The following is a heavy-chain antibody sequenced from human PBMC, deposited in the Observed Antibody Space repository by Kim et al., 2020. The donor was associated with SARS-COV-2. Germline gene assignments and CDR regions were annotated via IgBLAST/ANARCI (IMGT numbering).Heavy chain of an antibody. CDR3: ASSPGGEQPPKLYYYGMDV. CDR2: INHSGST. V-gene: IGHV4-34*01. J-gene: IGHJ6*02. Sequence: SETLSLTCAVYGGSFSGYYWSWIRQPPGKGLEWIGEINHSGSTNYNPSLKSRVTISVDTSKNQFSLKLSSVTAADTAVYYCASSPGGEQPPKLYYYGMDVWGQGTTVTVSS. CDR1: GGSFSGYY. D-gene: IGHD3-16*01.